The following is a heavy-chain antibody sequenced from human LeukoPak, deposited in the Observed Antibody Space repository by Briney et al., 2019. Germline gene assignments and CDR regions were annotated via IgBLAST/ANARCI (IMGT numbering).Heavy chain of an antibody. D-gene: IGHD2-8*01. Sequence: SETLSLTCAVYGGSFSGYYWSWIRQPPGKGLEWIGEINHSGSTNYNPSLKSRVTISVDTSKNQFSLKLSSVTAADTAVYYCARHLLRRRELMATPYNWFDPWGQGTLVTVSS. CDR3: ARHLLRRRELMATPYNWFDP. CDR1: GGSFSGYY. J-gene: IGHJ5*02. CDR2: INHSGST. V-gene: IGHV4-34*01.